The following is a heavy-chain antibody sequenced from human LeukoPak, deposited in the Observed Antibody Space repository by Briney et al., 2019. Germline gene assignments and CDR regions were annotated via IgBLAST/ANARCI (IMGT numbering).Heavy chain of an antibody. V-gene: IGHV1-18*01. D-gene: IGHD1-26*01. CDR3: ARGGKNYFDF. J-gene: IGHJ4*02. CDR2: ISAYDSET. Sequence: ASVKVSCKASGYSFTSYGISWVREAPGRGLEWVGYISAYDSETRYAQKFQGRVTLTTDTSTGTVYMEMRRLRSDDTAVYYCARGGKNYFDFWGQGTLVTVSS. CDR1: GYSFTSYG.